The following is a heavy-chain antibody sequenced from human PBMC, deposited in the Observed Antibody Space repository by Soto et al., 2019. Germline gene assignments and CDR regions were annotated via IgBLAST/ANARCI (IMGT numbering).Heavy chain of an antibody. CDR1: GGSISSGGYY. Sequence: SETLSLTCTVSGGSISSGGYYWSWIRQHPGKGLEWIGYIYYSGSAYYNPSLKSRVSISVDTSKNQFSLKLSSVIAADTAVYYCARDLRGAMWYFQYWGQGTLVTVSS. J-gene: IGHJ1*01. CDR3: ARDLRGAMWYFQY. V-gene: IGHV4-31*03. D-gene: IGHD2-2*01. CDR2: IYYSGSA.